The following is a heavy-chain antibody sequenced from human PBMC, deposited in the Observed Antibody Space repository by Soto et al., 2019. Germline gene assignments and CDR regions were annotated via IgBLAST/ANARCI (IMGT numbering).Heavy chain of an antibody. CDR1: GCTFSDYY. V-gene: IGHV3-11*01. CDR3: ARDTAFISSGLFNP. D-gene: IGHD3-22*01. CDR2: ISDSATTM. J-gene: IGHJ5*02. Sequence: GGSLRRSCAASGCTFSDYYMSWIRQAPGKGLEWISHISDSATTMYYADSVKGRFTISRDNARKSLFLHMNSLRAEDTAVYYCARDTAFISSGLFNPLGQGTLVTVSS.